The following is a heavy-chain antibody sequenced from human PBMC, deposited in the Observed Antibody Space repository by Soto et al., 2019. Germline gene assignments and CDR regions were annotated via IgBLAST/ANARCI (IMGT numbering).Heavy chain of an antibody. CDR3: SRDYDSSGYYYGNWFDP. CDR1: GGTFSSYA. CDR2: IIPIFGTA. D-gene: IGHD3-22*01. V-gene: IGHV1-69*01. J-gene: IGHJ5*02. Sequence: QVQLVQSGAEVKKPGSSVKVSCKASGGTFSSYAISWVRQAPGQGLEWMGGIIPIFGTANYAQKFQGRVTITADESTSTAYMELSSLRSEDTAVYYCSRDYDSSGYYYGNWFDPWGQGTLVTVSS.